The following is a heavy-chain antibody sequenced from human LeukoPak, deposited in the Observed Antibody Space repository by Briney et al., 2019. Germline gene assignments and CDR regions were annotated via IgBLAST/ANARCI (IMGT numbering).Heavy chain of an antibody. CDR1: GYTFTGYY. J-gene: IGHJ5*02. V-gene: IGHV1-2*04. CDR2: INPNSGGT. Sequence: ASVKVSCKASGYTFTGYYMHWVRQAPGQGLEWMGWINPNSGGTNYAQKFQGWVTMTRDTSISTAYMELSRLRSDDTAVYYCARGVLVRGVIPQGFDPWGQGTLVTVSS. CDR3: ARGVLVRGVIPQGFDP. D-gene: IGHD3-10*01.